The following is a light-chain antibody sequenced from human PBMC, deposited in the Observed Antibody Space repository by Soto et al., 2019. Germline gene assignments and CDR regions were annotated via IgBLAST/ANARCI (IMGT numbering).Light chain of an antibody. CDR2: ENN. J-gene: IGLJ1*01. V-gene: IGLV1-40*01. CDR3: QSYDSSLSGYV. CDR1: SSNIGAGYE. Sequence: QSVLTQPPSVSEAPGQRVTISCTGSSSNIGAGYEAHWYQQVPGTAPKLLIYENNNRPSGVPDRFSGSKSGTSASLAITGLQDEEEDEYYCQSYDSSLSGYVFGTGTKLTVL.